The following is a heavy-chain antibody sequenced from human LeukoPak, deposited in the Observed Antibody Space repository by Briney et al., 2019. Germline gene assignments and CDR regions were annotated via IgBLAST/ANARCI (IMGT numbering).Heavy chain of an antibody. CDR1: GGSFSGYY. D-gene: IGHD2-15*01. CDR3: ARAEVVAATNWFDP. Sequence: SETLSLTCAVYGGSFSGYYWSWIRQPPGKGLEWIGEINHSGSTNYNPSLKSRVTISVDTSKNQFSLKLSSVTAADTAVYYCARAEVVAATNWFDPWGQGTLVTVSS. V-gene: IGHV4-34*01. J-gene: IGHJ5*02. CDR2: INHSGST.